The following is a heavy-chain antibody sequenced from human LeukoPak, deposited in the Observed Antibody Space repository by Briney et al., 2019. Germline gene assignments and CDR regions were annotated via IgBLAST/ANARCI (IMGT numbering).Heavy chain of an antibody. J-gene: IGHJ4*02. CDR2: LYYSGST. V-gene: IGHV4-39*07. CDR3: ASDSSGYSYFDY. CDR1: SGSFSRSTSY. D-gene: IGHD3-22*01. Sequence: SETLSLTCSVSSGSFSRSTSYWGWVRQPPGKGLEWIGSLYYSGSTYYNSSLKSRVTISLDTSKNQVSLNLTSVTATDTAVYFCASDSSGYSYFDYWGQGTLATVSS.